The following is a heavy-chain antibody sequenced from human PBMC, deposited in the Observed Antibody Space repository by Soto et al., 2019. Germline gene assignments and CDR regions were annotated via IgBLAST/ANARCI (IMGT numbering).Heavy chain of an antibody. J-gene: IGHJ4*02. D-gene: IGHD6-19*01. V-gene: IGHV4-31*03. CDR3: AREQWGFDS. CDR1: NGSISTNGHY. Sequence: QVQLQESGPELVKSSQTLSLTCTVSNGSISTNGHYWTWIRQRPGKGLEWIAYIYYTGNSYYNPSLKSRLHISIDTSKNQFSLTLRSVTAADTAVYYCAREQWGFDSWGQGTLVTVSS. CDR2: IYYTGNS.